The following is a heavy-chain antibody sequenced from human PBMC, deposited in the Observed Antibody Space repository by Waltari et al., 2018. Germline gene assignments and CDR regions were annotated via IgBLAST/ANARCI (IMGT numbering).Heavy chain of an antibody. J-gene: IGHJ5*02. CDR3: VGWVTYTSDWHGSLVP. CDR2: ISPNGGTL. D-gene: IGHD6-19*01. Sequence: EVELAESGGRLVQPGGSLRLSCAAPGLTFSSYDMHWVRPAPGKGLGWISYISPNGGTLYYADSVGGRFTISRDNAKKSLFLQMNSLRAEDTAIYYCVGWVTYTSDWHGSLVPWGQGTLVTVSS. V-gene: IGHV3-48*03. CDR1: GLTFSSYD.